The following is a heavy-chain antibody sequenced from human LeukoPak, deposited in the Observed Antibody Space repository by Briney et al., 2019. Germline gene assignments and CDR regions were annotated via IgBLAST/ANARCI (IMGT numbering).Heavy chain of an antibody. CDR1: GFTSSGYE. D-gene: IGHD3-3*01. J-gene: IGHJ4*02. CDR2: ISRSGTII. Sequence: GGSLRLSCAASGFTSSGYEMNWVRQAPGKGLEWVSYISRSGTIISYADSVKGRFTISRDNAKNSLYLQMNSLRAEDTAVYYCARERDDYYFDYWGQGTLVTVSS. V-gene: IGHV3-48*03. CDR3: ARERDDYYFDY.